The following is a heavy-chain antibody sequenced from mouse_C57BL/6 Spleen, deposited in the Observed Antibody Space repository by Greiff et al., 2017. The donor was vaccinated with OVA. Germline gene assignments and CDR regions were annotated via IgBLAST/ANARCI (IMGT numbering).Heavy chain of an antibody. Sequence: EVQLQQSGPELVKPGASVKISCKASGYTFTDYYMNWVKQSHGKSLEWIGDINPNNGGTSYNQKFKGKATLTVDKSSSTAYMELRSLTSEDSAVYYCASGDIYYFDYWGQGTTLTVSS. D-gene: IGHD2-13*01. CDR1: GYTFTDYY. CDR2: INPNNGGT. J-gene: IGHJ2*01. V-gene: IGHV1-26*01. CDR3: ASGDIYYFDY.